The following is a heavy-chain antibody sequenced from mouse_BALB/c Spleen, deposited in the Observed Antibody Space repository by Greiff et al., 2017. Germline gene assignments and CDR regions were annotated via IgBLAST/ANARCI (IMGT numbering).Heavy chain of an antibody. CDR3: ARHGLDAMDY. CDR1: GDPIPSVY. V-gene: IGHV3-8*02. Sequence: VQLQQSGPSLVKPSQTLSLTCSVTGDPIPSVYWNWIRKFPGNKLEYMGYISYSGSTYYNPSLKSRISITRDTSKNQYYLHLNSVTTEDTAMYYCARHGLDAMDYWGQGTSVTVSS. J-gene: IGHJ4*01. D-gene: IGHD6-1*01. CDR2: ISYSGST.